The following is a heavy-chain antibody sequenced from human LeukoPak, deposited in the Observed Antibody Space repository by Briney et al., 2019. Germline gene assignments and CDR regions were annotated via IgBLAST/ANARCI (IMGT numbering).Heavy chain of an antibody. CDR1: GGSVSSGDYY. CDR2: IYPSGNT. D-gene: IGHD5-18*01. J-gene: IGHJ4*02. CDR3: ARVEATATAYFDY. Sequence: SETLSLTCTVSGGSVSSGDYYWRWIRQPAGEGLEWIGRIYPSGNTNYNPSLKSRVTISMDTSKNRISLKVSSVTAADTAVYYCARVEATATAYFDYWGQGTLVTVSS. V-gene: IGHV4-61*02.